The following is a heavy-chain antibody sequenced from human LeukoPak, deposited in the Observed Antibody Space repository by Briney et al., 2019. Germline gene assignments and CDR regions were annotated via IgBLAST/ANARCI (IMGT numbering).Heavy chain of an antibody. Sequence: GGSLRLSCTASGFTFNSFQIHWVRHVPGKGLVWVSHINTDGSITNYADSVKGRFTISTDNAKNTLFLQMNRLRAEDTAVYYCARDLGYSSGPNYWGQGTRVTVSS. V-gene: IGHV3-74*01. CDR2: INTDGSIT. CDR1: GFTFNSFQ. CDR3: ARDLGYSSGPNY. D-gene: IGHD6-19*01. J-gene: IGHJ4*02.